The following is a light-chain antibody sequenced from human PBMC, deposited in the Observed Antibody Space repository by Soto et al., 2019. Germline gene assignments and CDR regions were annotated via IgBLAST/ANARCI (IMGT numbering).Light chain of an antibody. J-gene: IGLJ2*01. CDR3: SSYTSSSPHVV. Sequence: QSALTQPASVSGSPGQSITISCNGTSSDVGHYNYVSWYQQHPGKAPKLMIYEVSNRPSGVSNRFSGSKSGNTASLTISGLQAEDEADYYCSSYTSSSPHVVFGGGTKLSVL. V-gene: IGLV2-14*01. CDR1: SSDVGHYNY. CDR2: EVS.